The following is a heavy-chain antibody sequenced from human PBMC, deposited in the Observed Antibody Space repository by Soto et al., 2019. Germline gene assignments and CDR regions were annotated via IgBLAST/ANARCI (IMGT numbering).Heavy chain of an antibody. V-gene: IGHV3-23*01. CDR3: AKDRHYPRDYFHY. D-gene: IGHD3-10*01. Sequence: PGGSLRLSCAASGFTFSSSAISWVRQAPGKGLEWVSAVSANGQGIYYADPVRGRFTISRDNSKSTVFLHMDSLSAEDTAVYYCAKDRHYPRDYFHYWGQGTLVTVSS. CDR1: GFTFSSSA. J-gene: IGHJ4*02. CDR2: VSANGQGI.